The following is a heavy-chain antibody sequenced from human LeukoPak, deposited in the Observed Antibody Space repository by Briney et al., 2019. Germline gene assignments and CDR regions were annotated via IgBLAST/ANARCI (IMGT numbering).Heavy chain of an antibody. D-gene: IGHD2-8*02. J-gene: IGHJ6*02. CDR2: IDPDGSTT. V-gene: IGHV3-74*01. CDR1: GFTLNGYW. Sequence: PGGSLRLSCAASGFTLNGYWMHWVRQAPGEGLVWVSRIDPDGSTTNYAESVKGRFTTSRDHAKNTMYLQMNSLRAEDTALYYCTRVQAGRSGLMDVWGRGTTVTVSS. CDR3: TRVQAGRSGLMDV.